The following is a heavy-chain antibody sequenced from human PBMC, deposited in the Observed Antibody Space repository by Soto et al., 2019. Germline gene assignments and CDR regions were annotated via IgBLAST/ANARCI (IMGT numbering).Heavy chain of an antibody. CDR3: AKDPDPPPAVTDFDY. CDR2: ISGSGGST. V-gene: IGHV3-23*01. D-gene: IGHD5-18*01. Sequence: EVQLLESGGGLVQPGGSLRLSCAASGFTFSSYAMSWVRQAPGKGLEWVSAISGSGGSTYYAVSVKGRFTISRDNSKNPLYLQMNSLRAEDTAVYYCAKDPDPPPAVTDFDYWGQGTLVTVSS. CDR1: GFTFSSYA. J-gene: IGHJ4*02.